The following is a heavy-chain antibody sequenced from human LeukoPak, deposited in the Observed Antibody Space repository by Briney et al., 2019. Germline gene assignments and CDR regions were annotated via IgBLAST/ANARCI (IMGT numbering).Heavy chain of an antibody. J-gene: IGHJ4*02. CDR2: IYHSGST. CDR1: GGSISSSNW. V-gene: IGHV4-4*02. Sequence: SETLSLTCAVSGGSISSSNWWSWVRQPPGKGLEWIGEIYHSGSTNYNPSLKSRVTISVDKSKNQFSLKLSSVTAADTAVYYCASQLDSGSYGFDYWGQRTLATVSS. CDR3: ASQLDSGSYGFDY. D-gene: IGHD3-10*01.